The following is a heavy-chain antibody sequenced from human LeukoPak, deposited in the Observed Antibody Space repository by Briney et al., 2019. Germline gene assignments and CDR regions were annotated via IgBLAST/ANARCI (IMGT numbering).Heavy chain of an antibody. D-gene: IGHD6-13*01. CDR3: ARGWSSSYSFDY. Sequence: GSLRLSCAASGFTFSSYGMHWVRQAPGKGLEWVSYISSSGSTIYYADSVKGRFTISRGNAKNSLYLQINSLRAEDTAVYYCARGWSSSYSFDYWGQGNLVTVSS. V-gene: IGHV3-48*04. CDR2: ISSSGSTI. J-gene: IGHJ4*02. CDR1: GFTFSSYG.